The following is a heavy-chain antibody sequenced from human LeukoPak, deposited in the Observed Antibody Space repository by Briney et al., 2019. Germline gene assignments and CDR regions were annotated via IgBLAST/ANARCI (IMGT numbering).Heavy chain of an antibody. D-gene: IGHD3-22*01. CDR2: IYYSGSA. J-gene: IGHJ3*02. V-gene: IGHV4-59*01. CDR3: ASFFDYYDSSDGAFDI. CDR1: GGSIRSYY. Sequence: SETLSLTCTVSGGSIRSYYWCWIRQPPGKGLEWIGYIYYSGSANYNPSLKSRVTISVDTSKNQFSLKLSSVTAADTAVYYCASFFDYYDSSDGAFDIWGQGTMVTVSS.